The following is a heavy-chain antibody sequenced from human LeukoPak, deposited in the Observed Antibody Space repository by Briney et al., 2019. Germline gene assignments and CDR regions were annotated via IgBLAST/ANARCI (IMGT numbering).Heavy chain of an antibody. Sequence: PGGSLRLSCAVSGFTITNHWMSWVRQAPGKGLEWVANIKQDGSEKYYVESVKGRFTISRDNGKNSLYLQMNSLRVEDTALYYCVRDPLFSVPWGQGTLVTVSS. J-gene: IGHJ5*02. V-gene: IGHV3-7*01. CDR2: IKQDGSEK. D-gene: IGHD2/OR15-2a*01. CDR3: VRDPLFSVP. CDR1: GFTITNHW.